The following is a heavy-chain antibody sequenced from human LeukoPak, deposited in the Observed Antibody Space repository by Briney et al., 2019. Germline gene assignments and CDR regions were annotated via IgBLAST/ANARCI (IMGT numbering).Heavy chain of an antibody. CDR1: GYTFTSYY. CDR2: INPSGGST. D-gene: IGHD4/OR15-4a*01. J-gene: IGHJ4*02. CDR3: ARAYGEIYYSTYGGEYFDY. V-gene: IGHV1-46*01. Sequence: ASVKVSCKASGYTFTSYYKHWVRQAPGQGLEWMGIINPSGGSTSYAQNFQSRVTMTRDMSTSTVYMELSSLRSEDTAVYYCARAYGEIYYSTYGGEYFDYWGQGTLVTVSS.